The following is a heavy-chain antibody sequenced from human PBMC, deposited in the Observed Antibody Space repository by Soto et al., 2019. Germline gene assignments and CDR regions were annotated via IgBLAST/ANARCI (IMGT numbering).Heavy chain of an antibody. J-gene: IGHJ4*02. CDR1: GYTFRDYG. Sequence: QVQLVQSGAEVMRPGASVKVSCQASGYTFRDYGFNWVRQAPGQGLEWLGWISAYNGNTNYAQKFQDRVTMTTDTSRNTAFLERRSRSSDDTALFYWARVERTTMLGSDYWGQGTLFTVS. D-gene: IGHD1-26*01. CDR3: ARVERTTMLGSDY. V-gene: IGHV1-18*01. CDR2: ISAYNGNT.